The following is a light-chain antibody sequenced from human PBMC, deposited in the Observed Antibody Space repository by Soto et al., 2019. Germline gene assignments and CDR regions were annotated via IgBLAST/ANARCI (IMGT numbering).Light chain of an antibody. CDR1: QSLLASNGYNY. CDR2: LGS. CDR3: MQALQSLRT. Sequence: DIVMTQSPLSLPVTPGEPASISCRSSQSLLASNGYNYLDWYVQKPGQSPQLLISLGSNRASGVPDNFSSSGSGTDFTLKIRRVEAEDVGFYYCMQALQSLRTFGQGTKLEIK. V-gene: IGKV2-28*01. J-gene: IGKJ2*01.